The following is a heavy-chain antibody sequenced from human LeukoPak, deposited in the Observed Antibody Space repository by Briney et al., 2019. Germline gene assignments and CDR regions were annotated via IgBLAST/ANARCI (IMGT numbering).Heavy chain of an antibody. J-gene: IGHJ6*02. CDR2: ISYDGSNK. CDR3: ARTLLAAAGHYYGMDV. Sequence: PGGPLILSCAASGFTFSSYAMHWVRQAPGKGLEWVAVISYDGSNKYYADSVKGRFTISRDNSKNTLYLQMNSLRAEDTAVYYCARTLLAAAGHYYGMDVWGQGTTVTVSS. D-gene: IGHD6-13*01. CDR1: GFTFSSYA. V-gene: IGHV3-30*04.